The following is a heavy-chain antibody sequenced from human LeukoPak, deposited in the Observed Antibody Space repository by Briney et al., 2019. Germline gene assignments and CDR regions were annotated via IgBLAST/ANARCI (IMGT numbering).Heavy chain of an antibody. J-gene: IGHJ4*02. V-gene: IGHV4-39*07. CDR2: INHSGGT. CDR1: GGSISSSSYY. Sequence: SETLSLTCTVSGGSISSSSYYWGWIRQPPGKGLEWIGEINHSGGTNYNPSLKSRVTISVDTSKNQFSLKLSSVTAADTAVYYCARASGYYYGDFDYWGQGTRVTVSS. CDR3: ARASGYYYGDFDY. D-gene: IGHD3-22*01.